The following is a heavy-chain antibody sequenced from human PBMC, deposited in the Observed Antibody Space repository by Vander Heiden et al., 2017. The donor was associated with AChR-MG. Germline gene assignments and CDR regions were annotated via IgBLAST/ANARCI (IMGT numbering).Heavy chain of an antibody. V-gene: IGHV3-9*01. D-gene: IGHD5-12*01. CDR3: AKDIGGYDFRWFDP. J-gene: IGHJ5*02. CDR1: GFTFDDYA. Sequence: EVQLVESGGGLVQPGRSLRLSCAASGFTFDDYAMHWVRQAPGKGLEWVSGISWNSGSIGYADSVKGRFTISRDNAKNSLYLQMNSLRAEDTALYYCAKDIGGYDFRWFDPWGQGTLVTVSS. CDR2: ISWNSGSI.